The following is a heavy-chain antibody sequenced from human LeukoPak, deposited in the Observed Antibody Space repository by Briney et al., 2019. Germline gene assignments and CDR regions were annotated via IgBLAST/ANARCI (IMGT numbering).Heavy chain of an antibody. CDR1: GVSLNSLY. CDR3: ARAYSSASWFDP. CDR2: IYDSGIT. J-gene: IGHJ5*02. Sequence: PSETLSLTCSVSGVSLNSLYFIWLRQSPGKGLEWIGYIYDSGITKYNPSLKSRVTISVDTSKNQFSLRLRSVTAADTAVYFCARAYSSASWFDPWGQGTLVTVSS. D-gene: IGHD3-22*01. V-gene: IGHV4-59*11.